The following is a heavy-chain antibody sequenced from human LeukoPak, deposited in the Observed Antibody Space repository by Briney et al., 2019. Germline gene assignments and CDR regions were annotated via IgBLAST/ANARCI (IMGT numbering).Heavy chain of an antibody. CDR1: GFTFDDYA. Sequence: GGSLRLSCAASGFTFDDYAMHWVRQAPGKGLEWVSGISWNSGSICYADSVKGRFTISRDNAKNSLYLQMNSLRAEDTALYYCAKDSSRLLFDSSGYYYGSYFYYYYYGMDVWGQGTTVTVSS. J-gene: IGHJ6*02. D-gene: IGHD3-22*01. CDR2: ISWNSGSI. V-gene: IGHV3-9*01. CDR3: AKDSSRLLFDSSGYYYGSYFYYYYYGMDV.